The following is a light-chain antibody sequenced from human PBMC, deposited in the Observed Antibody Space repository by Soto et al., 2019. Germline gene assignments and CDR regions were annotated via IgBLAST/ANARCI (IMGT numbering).Light chain of an antibody. CDR1: SSNIGSSYD. J-gene: IGLJ2*01. CDR2: GNN. Sequence: QLVLTQPPSVSGAPGQRVTISCAGSSSNIGSSYDVHWYQHLPGTAPKLLIYGNNNRPSGVPDRFSGSKSGTSASLAITGLQAEDEADYYCQSYDSSLSGVVFGGGTKLTVL. V-gene: IGLV1-40*01. CDR3: QSYDSSLSGVV.